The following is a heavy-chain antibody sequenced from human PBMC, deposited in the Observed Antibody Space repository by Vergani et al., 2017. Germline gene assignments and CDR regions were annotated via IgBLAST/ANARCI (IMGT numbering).Heavy chain of an antibody. CDR3: AGNGELYYYYXMDV. Sequence: QVQLVESGGGVVQPGRSLRLSCAASGFTFSSYGMHWVRQAPGKGLEWVAVISYDGSNKYYADSVKGRFTISRDNSKNTLYLQMNSLRAEDTAVYYCAGNGELYYYYXMDVWGKGTTVTVSS. J-gene: IGHJ6*03. CDR2: ISYDGSNK. V-gene: IGHV3-30*03. D-gene: IGHD3-10*01. CDR1: GFTFSSYG.